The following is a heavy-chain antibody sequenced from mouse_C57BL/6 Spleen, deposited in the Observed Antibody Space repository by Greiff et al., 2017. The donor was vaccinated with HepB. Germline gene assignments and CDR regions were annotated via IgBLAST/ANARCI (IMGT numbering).Heavy chain of an antibody. J-gene: IGHJ1*03. CDR1: GYAFSSSW. CDR2: IYPGDGDT. Sequence: QVQLQQSGPELVKPGASVKISCKASGYAFSSSWMNWVKQRPGKGLEWIGRIYPGDGDTNYNGKFKGKATLTADKSSSTAYMQLSSLTSEDSAVYFCARSEEYDGYFDVWGTGTTVTVSS. V-gene: IGHV1-82*01. D-gene: IGHD2-14*01. CDR3: ARSEEYDGYFDV.